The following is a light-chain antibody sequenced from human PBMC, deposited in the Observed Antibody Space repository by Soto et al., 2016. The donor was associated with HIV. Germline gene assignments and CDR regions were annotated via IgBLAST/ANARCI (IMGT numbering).Light chain of an antibody. Sequence: DIQMTQSPSSLSASVGDRVTITCRASQSMSIYLNWYQQKPGKAPKLLIYAASSLQSGVPSRLSGSGSGTDFTLTINSLQPEDFATYYCQQSYSTPFTFGGGPRWRSN. CDR3: QQSYSTPFT. V-gene: IGKV1-39*01. J-gene: IGKJ4*01. CDR2: AAS. CDR1: QSMSIY.